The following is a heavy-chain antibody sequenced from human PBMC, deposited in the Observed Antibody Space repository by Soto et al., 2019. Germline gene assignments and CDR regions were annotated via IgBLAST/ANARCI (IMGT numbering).Heavy chain of an antibody. CDR3: ARGGPYSSSWYNYYYGMDV. Sequence: SETLSLTCTVSGGSISSSSYYWGWIRQPPGKWLEWIGSIYYSGSTYYNPSLKSRVTISVDTSKNQFSLKLSSVTAADTAVYYCARGGPYSSSWYNYYYGMDVWGQGTTVTVYS. CDR2: IYYSGST. V-gene: IGHV4-39*07. CDR1: GGSISSSSYY. D-gene: IGHD6-13*01. J-gene: IGHJ6*02.